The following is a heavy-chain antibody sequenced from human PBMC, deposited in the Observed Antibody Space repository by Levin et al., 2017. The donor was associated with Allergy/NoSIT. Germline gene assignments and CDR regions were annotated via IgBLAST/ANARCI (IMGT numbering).Heavy chain of an antibody. CDR2: IISILGVA. Sequence: PGESLKISCKASGGTFSSYTISWVRQAPGQGLTWMGMIISILGVANYAQKFQGRITITADTSTSTAYMELSSLRSEDTAVYYCARDHGRRYCSGGSCYNWFDPWGQGTLVTVSS. CDR3: ARDHGRRYCSGGSCYNWFDP. D-gene: IGHD2-15*01. CDR1: GGTFSSYT. J-gene: IGHJ5*02. V-gene: IGHV1-69*04.